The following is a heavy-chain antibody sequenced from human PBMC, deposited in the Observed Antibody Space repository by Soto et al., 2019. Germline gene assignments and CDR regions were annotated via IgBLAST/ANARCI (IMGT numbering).Heavy chain of an antibody. CDR3: AKVLRWYSYGFSPFDY. Sequence: GGSLRLSCAASGFTFSSYGMHWVRQAPGKGLEWVAVISYDGSNKYYADSVKGRFTISRDNSKNTLYLQMNSLRAEDTVVYYCAKVLRWYSYGFSPFDYWGQGTLVTVSS. CDR2: ISYDGSNK. D-gene: IGHD5-18*01. CDR1: GFTFSSYG. J-gene: IGHJ4*02. V-gene: IGHV3-30*18.